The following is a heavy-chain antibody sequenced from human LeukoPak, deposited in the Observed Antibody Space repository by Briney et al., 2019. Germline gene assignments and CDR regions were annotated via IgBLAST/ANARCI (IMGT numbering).Heavy chain of an antibody. CDR3: ARQDSSSWTY. V-gene: IGHV4-34*01. J-gene: IGHJ4*02. CDR2: INHSGST. CDR1: GGSFSGYY. D-gene: IGHD6-13*01. Sequence: PSETLSLTCAVYGGSFSGYYWTWIRQPPGKGLEWIGEINHSGSTNYNPSLKSRVTISLDTSKNQFSLKLTSVTAADTAVYYCARQDSSSWTYWGQGTLVTVSS.